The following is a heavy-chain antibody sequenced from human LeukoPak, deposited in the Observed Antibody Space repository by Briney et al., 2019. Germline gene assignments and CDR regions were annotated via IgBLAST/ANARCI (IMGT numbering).Heavy chain of an antibody. V-gene: IGHV4-38-2*02. J-gene: IGHJ6*03. CDR3: ARYSGSYVYYYYMDV. CDR1: GCSISSGYY. CDR2: IYHSGST. Sequence: SETLSLTCTVSGCSISSGYYWGWIRQPPGKGLEWIGSIYHSGSTYYNPSLKSRVTISVDTSKNQFSLKLSSVTAADTAVYYCARYSGSYVYYYYMDVWGKGTTVTVSS. D-gene: IGHD1-26*01.